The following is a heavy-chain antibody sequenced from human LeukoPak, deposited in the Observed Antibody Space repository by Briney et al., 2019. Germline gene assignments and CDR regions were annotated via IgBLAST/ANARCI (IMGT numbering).Heavy chain of an antibody. CDR3: ASPPVVVAASYYYYMDV. D-gene: IGHD2-15*01. J-gene: IGHJ6*03. CDR1: GFTVNNNY. Sequence: PGGSLRLSCAASGFTVNNNYMSWVRQAPGKGLEWVSVIYSGGTTYYADSVKGRFTISRDNSKNTLYLQMNSLRAEDTAVYYCASPPVVVAASYYYYMDVWGKGTTVTISS. V-gene: IGHV3-53*05. CDR2: IYSGGTT.